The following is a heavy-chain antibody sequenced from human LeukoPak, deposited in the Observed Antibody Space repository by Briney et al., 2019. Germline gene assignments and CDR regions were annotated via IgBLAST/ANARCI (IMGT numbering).Heavy chain of an antibody. J-gene: IGHJ4*02. CDR1: GYTFTGYY. CDR3: ARGGGWFGVAEDYYFDY. V-gene: IGHV1-2*02. Sequence: VASVKVSCKASGYTFTGYYMHWVRQAPGQGLEWMGWINPNSGGTDYAQKFQGGVTMTRDTSISTAYMELSRLRSDDTAVYYCARGGGWFGVAEDYYFDYWGQGTLVTVSS. D-gene: IGHD3-3*01. CDR2: INPNSGGT.